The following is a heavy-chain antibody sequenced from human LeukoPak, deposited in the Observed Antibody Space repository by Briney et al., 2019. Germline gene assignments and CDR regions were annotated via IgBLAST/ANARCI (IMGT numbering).Heavy chain of an antibody. J-gene: IGHJ4*02. CDR2: IIPILGIA. Sequence: SVKVSCKASGGTFSSYAISWVRQAPGQGLEWMGRIIPILGIANYAQKFQGRVTITADKSTSTAYMELSSLRSEDTAVYYCANRAYYDSSNTYYPYYFDYWGQGTLVTVSS. V-gene: IGHV1-69*04. CDR3: ANRAYYDSSNTYYPYYFDY. D-gene: IGHD3-22*01. CDR1: GGTFSSYA.